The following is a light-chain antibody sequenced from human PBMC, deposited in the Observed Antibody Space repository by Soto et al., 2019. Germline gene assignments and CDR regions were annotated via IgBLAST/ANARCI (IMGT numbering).Light chain of an antibody. CDR1: QSVSSW. Sequence: DIQMTQSPSTLSASVGDRVTITCRAGQSVSSWLAWYQQKPGKAPKLLIYKASTLESGVPSRFSGSGSGTEFTLTISSLQPDDFGTYYCQQYNNYSRTFGQGTKVEIK. CDR3: QQYNNYSRT. V-gene: IGKV1-5*03. CDR2: KAS. J-gene: IGKJ1*01.